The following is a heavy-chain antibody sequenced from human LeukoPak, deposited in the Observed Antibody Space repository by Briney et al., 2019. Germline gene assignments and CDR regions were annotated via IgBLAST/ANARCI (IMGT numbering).Heavy chain of an antibody. J-gene: IGHJ6*03. Sequence: GASVKVSCKASGYTFTSYGISWVRQAPGQGLEWMGWISAYNGNTNYAQKLQGRVTMTTDTSTSTAYMELRSLRSDDTAVYYCARFQLPQPYYYYYMDVWGKGTTVTVSS. CDR1: GYTFTSYG. D-gene: IGHD2-2*01. V-gene: IGHV1-18*01. CDR2: ISAYNGNT. CDR3: ARFQLPQPYYYYYMDV.